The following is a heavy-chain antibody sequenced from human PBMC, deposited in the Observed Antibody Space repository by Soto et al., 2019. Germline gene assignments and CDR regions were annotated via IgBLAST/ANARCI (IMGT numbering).Heavy chain of an antibody. J-gene: IGHJ4*02. D-gene: IGHD2-15*01. V-gene: IGHV4-34*01. CDR2: INHSGST. CDR1: GGSFSGYY. CDR3: ASRISRRGWVRLDFDY. Sequence: SETLSLTCAVYGGSFSGYYWSWIRQPPGKGLEWIGEINHSGSTNYNPSLKSRVTISVDTSKNQFSLKLSSVTAADTAVYYCASRISRRGWVRLDFDYWGQGTLVTVSS.